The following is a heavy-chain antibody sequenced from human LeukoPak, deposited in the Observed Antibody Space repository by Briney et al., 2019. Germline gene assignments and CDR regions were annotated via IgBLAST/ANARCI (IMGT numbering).Heavy chain of an antibody. Sequence: ASVKVSCKASGYTFTGYYMHWVRQAPGQGLEWMGWINPNSGGTNYAQKFQGRVTMTRNTSISTAYMELSSLRSEDTAVYYCARGLLDVLRYFDFEDWGQGTLVTVSS. CDR2: INPNSGGT. J-gene: IGHJ4*02. CDR3: ARGLLDVLRYFDFED. CDR1: GYTFTGYY. V-gene: IGHV1-2*02. D-gene: IGHD3-9*01.